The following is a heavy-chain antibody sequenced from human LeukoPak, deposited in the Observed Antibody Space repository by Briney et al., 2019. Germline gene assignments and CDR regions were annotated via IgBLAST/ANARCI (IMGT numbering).Heavy chain of an antibody. J-gene: IGHJ4*02. Sequence: SETLSLTCAFYDGSFSGYYWSWIRQPPGKGLEWIGYIYYSGSTNYNPSLKSRVTISVDTSKNQFSLKLSSVTAADTAVYYCARDLYGVGDYWGQGTLVTVSS. D-gene: IGHD4-17*01. V-gene: IGHV4-59*01. CDR2: IYYSGST. CDR3: ARDLYGVGDY. CDR1: DGSFSGYY.